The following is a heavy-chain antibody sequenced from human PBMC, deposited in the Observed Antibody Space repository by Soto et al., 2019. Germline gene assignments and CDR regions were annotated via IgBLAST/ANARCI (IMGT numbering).Heavy chain of an antibody. CDR3: ARHRAYGMDV. V-gene: IGHV5-10-1*01. CDR1: GYSFTSYW. CDR2: IDPSDSYT. J-gene: IGHJ6*02. Sequence: ASLKISCKGSGYSFTSYWISWVRQMPGKGLEWMGRIDPSDSYTNYSPSFQGHVTISAYKSISTAYLQWSSLKASDTAMYYCARHRAYGMDVWGQGTTVTVSS.